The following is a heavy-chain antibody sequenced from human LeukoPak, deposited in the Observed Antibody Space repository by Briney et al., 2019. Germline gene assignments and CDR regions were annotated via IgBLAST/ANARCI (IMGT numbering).Heavy chain of an antibody. CDR3: ARSRLRFLQWDY. CDR1: GDAFTNYC. D-gene: IGHD3-3*01. V-gene: IGHV1-46*01. J-gene: IGHJ4*02. CDR2: VDPSVATP. Sequence: ASVKVSCKAPGDAFTNYCFHWVRHTPRHGLERMGTVDPSVATPTYAERFQGRVTMTRDASTGTVYMELRSLKGEDTAVYYCARSRLRFLQWDYWGQGTVVTVSS.